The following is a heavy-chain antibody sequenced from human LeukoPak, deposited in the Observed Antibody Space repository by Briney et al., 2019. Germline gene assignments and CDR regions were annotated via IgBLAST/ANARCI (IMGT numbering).Heavy chain of an antibody. Sequence: ASVKVSCKASGYTFTIYYMHWVRQAPGQGLEWMGIINPSGGSTSYAQKFQGRVTMTRDMSTSTVYMELSSLRSEGTAVYYCARDHQYGDYDGTFDYWGQGTLVTVSS. CDR3: ARDHQYGDYDGTFDY. V-gene: IGHV1-46*01. J-gene: IGHJ4*02. CDR1: GYTFTIYY. D-gene: IGHD4-17*01. CDR2: INPSGGST.